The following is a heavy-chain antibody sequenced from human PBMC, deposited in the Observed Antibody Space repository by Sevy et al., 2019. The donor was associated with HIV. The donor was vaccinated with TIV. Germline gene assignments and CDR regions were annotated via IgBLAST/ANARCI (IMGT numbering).Heavy chain of an antibody. V-gene: IGHV4-59*01. J-gene: IGHJ4*02. CDR1: SGSINNYY. Sequence: SETLSLTCTVSSGSINNYYWNWVRQPPGKGLEWIGYIDDSGTTKCNASLKSRVTMSVDTSKNHFSLRLSSVTAADTAIYYCARAIGVWPRHPIDYWGQGALVTISS. CDR2: IDDSGTT. CDR3: ARAIGVWPRHPIDY.